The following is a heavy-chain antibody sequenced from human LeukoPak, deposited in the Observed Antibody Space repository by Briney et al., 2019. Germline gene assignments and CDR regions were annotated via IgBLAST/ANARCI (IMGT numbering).Heavy chain of an antibody. CDR2: INANNGDT. D-gene: IGHD2-2*01. CDR1: GYTFTDYY. V-gene: IGHV1-2*02. CDR3: ARVSPIYQLFFWFDP. Sequence: ASVTVSCKASGYTFTDYYVHWVRQAPGQGLEWMGWINANNGDTNYAQKFQGRVTMTRDTSTSTAYMALTRPRSDDTAVYYCARVSPIYQLFFWFDPWGQGTLVTASS. J-gene: IGHJ5*02.